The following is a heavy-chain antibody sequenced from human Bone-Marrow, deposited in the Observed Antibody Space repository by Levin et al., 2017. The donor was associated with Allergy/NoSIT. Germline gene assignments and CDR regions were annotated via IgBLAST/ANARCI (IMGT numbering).Heavy chain of an antibody. CDR2: ISYESTTI. D-gene: IGHD3-16*01. J-gene: IGHJ6*03. Sequence: QSGGSLRLSCATSGFSFSSYSLHWVRLAPGKGLEWVALISYESTTILYADSVTGRFTVSRDNSKNTVYLQMNSLRADDTAVYYCARDGELGGYFFYMDVWGKGTTVTVSS. CDR3: ARDGELGGYFFYMDV. V-gene: IGHV3-30-3*01. CDR1: GFSFSSYS.